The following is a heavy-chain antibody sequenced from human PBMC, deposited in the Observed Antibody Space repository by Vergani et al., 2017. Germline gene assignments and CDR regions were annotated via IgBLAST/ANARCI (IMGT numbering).Heavy chain of an antibody. CDR3: ATKSCGTPGCQIGYFRE. Sequence: EVQLLESGGGLVQPGGSLRLSCAASGFTFSSYAMSWVRQAPGKGLEWVSAISGSGGSTYYADSVKGRFTISRDNSKSTLYLQMNRLRTEDTAVYYCATKSCGTPGCQIGYFREWGQGTLVTVSS. CDR2: ISGSGGST. D-gene: IGHD1-1*01. J-gene: IGHJ1*01. CDR1: GFTFSSYA. V-gene: IGHV3-23*01.